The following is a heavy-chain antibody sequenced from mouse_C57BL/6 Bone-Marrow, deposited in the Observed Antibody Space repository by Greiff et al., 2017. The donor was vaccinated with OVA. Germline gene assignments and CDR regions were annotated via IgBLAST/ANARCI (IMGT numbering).Heavy chain of an antibody. D-gene: IGHD1-1*01. CDR3: GRYYYGSSYDYYAMDY. CDR2: IYSNSGST. J-gene: IGHJ4*01. CDR1: GYTFPSYW. V-gene: IGHV1-64*01. Sequence: QVQLQQPGAELVKPGASVKLSCKASGYTFPSYWMHWVKQRPGQGLEWIGMIYSNSGSTNYNEKFKSKATLTVDKSSSTAYMQLSILTSEDSAVYYCGRYYYGSSYDYYAMDYWGQGTSVTVSS.